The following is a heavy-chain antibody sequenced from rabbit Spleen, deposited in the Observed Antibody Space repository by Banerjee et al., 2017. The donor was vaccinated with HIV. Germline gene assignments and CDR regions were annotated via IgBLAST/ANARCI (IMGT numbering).Heavy chain of an antibody. J-gene: IGHJ4*01. D-gene: IGHD1-1*01. V-gene: IGHV1S45*01. CDR2: ITGGSSGST. CDR1: GFSFSSNA. CDR3: ARDLTGVIGWNFKL. Sequence: QEQVEESGGDLVKPEGSLTLTCTASGFSFSSNAMCWVRQAPGKGLEWIACITGGSSGSTYYASWAKGRFTFSKTSSTTVTLQMTSLTAADTATYFCARDLTGVIGWNFKLWGPGTLVTVS.